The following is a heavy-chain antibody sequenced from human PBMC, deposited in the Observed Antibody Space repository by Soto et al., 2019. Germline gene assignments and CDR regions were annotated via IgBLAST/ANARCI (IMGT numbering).Heavy chain of an antibody. V-gene: IGHV3-66*01. D-gene: IGHD3-16*01. Sequence: GGSLRLSCAASGFTVSTKYMSWVRQAPGKGLEWVSVIYSGGSTFYADSVRGRFTISRDNSKNTVNLQMNSLRAEDTAVYYCARGPWAADYWGRGTLVTVSS. CDR2: IYSGGST. J-gene: IGHJ4*02. CDR3: ARGPWAADY. CDR1: GFTVSTKY.